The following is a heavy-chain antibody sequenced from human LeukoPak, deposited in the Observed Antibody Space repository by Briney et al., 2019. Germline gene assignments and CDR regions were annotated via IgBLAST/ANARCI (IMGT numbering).Heavy chain of an antibody. Sequence: PSETLSLTCTVSGGSISSGGYYWSWIRQHPGKGLEWIGYIHYSGSTYYNPSLKSRVTISVDTSKNQFSLKLSSVTAADTAVYYCARDPVHYYYGMDVWGQGTTVTVSS. CDR1: GGSISSGGYY. CDR2: IHYSGST. V-gene: IGHV4-31*03. J-gene: IGHJ6*02. D-gene: IGHD2-8*01. CDR3: ARDPVHYYYGMDV.